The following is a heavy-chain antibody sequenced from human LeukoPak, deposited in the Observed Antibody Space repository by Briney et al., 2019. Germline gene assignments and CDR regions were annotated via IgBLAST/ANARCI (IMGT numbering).Heavy chain of an antibody. CDR1: GFTFSSYS. CDR3: SRDATGDH. J-gene: IGHJ4*02. Sequence: GGSLRLSCAASGFTFSSYSMDWVRQAPGKGLEWVGRSRNRAKSYTTDYAASVKGRFTISRDDSKSTLYLQMNSLETEDTAVYYCSRDATGDHWGQGTLVSVSS. CDR2: SRNRAKSYTT. V-gene: IGHV3-72*01.